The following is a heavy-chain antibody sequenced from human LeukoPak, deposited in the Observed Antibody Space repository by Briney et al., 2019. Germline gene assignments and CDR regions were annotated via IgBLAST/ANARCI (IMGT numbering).Heavy chain of an antibody. CDR2: ISSSSSTI. Sequence: GGSLRLSCAASGFTFSSYSMNWVRQAPGKGLERVSYISSSSSTIYYADSVKGRFTISRDNAKNSLYLQMNSLRDEDTAVYYCAREAGFREFGYYYYYMDVWGKGTTVTVSS. V-gene: IGHV3-48*02. CDR1: GFTFSSYS. D-gene: IGHD3-10*01. CDR3: AREAGFREFGYYYYYMDV. J-gene: IGHJ6*03.